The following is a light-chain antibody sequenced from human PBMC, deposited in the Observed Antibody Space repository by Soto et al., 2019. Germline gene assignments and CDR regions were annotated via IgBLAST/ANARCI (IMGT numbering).Light chain of an antibody. CDR1: SSDVGGYNY. V-gene: IGLV2-14*01. J-gene: IGLJ1*01. Sequence: QSVLTQPASVSGSPGQSITISCTGTSSDVGGYNYVSWYQRRPGKAPKFMIYEVTNRPSGVSNRFSGSKSGNTASLTISGLQAEDEADYYCASYTSRGTRVFGTGTKLTVL. CDR2: EVT. CDR3: ASYTSRGTRV.